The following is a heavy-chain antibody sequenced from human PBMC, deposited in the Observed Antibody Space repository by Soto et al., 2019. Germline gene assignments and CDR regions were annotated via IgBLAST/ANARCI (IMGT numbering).Heavy chain of an antibody. CDR3: ASNSGSYLLAPNY. CDR2: INPSGGST. Sequence: ASVKVSCKXSGYTFTSYYMHWVRQAPGQGLEWMGIINPSGGSTSYAQKFQGRVTMTRDTSTSTAYMELSSLRSEDTAVYYCASNSGSYLLAPNYWGQGTLVTVS. J-gene: IGHJ4*02. D-gene: IGHD1-26*01. V-gene: IGHV1-46*01. CDR1: GYTFTSYY.